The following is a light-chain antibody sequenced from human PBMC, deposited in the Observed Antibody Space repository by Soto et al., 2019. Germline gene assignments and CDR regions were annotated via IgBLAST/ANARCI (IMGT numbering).Light chain of an antibody. J-gene: IGLJ3*02. CDR1: SSDVGGYNY. V-gene: IGLV2-11*01. Sequence: QSALTQPRSVSGSPGQSVTISCTGTSSDVGGYNYVSWYQQHPGKAPKLMIYDVNKRPSGVPDRFSASKFGNTASLTISWLLDEDEEDYYCCSCNRNCVTWAFGGGTQLTVL. CDR3: CSCNRNCVTWA. CDR2: DVN.